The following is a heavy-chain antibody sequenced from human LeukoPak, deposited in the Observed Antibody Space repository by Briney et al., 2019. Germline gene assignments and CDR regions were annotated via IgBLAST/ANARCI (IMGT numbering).Heavy chain of an antibody. CDR3: ARGGRGWPKDYFDY. D-gene: IGHD2-15*01. V-gene: IGHV1-18*01. CDR2: ISSDVGTT. J-gene: IGHJ4*02. Sequence: ASVRVSRKANGYAFYKYGVNWVRQAPGQSLEWIGWISSDVGTTNNAQKFQGRVTLTTDTSTSTAYMELRSLRSEDTAVYYCARGGRGWPKDYFDYWGQGTLVTVSS. CDR1: GYAFYKYG.